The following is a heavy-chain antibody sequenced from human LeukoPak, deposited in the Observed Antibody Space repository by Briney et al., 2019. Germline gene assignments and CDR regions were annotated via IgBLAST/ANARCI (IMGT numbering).Heavy chain of an antibody. CDR2: IYSGGST. Sequence: PGGSLRLSCAASGFTFSSNYMSWVRPAPGQGLEWVSVIYSGGSTYYAYTVKGRFTISRDNSKSTLYIQMNSLRAEDTAVYYCARAKPKNMVRGLIMRRESRYYFDYWGQGTLVTVSS. D-gene: IGHD3-10*01. CDR3: ARAKPKNMVRGLIMRRESRYYFDY. J-gene: IGHJ4*02. V-gene: IGHV3-53*01. CDR1: GFTFSSNY.